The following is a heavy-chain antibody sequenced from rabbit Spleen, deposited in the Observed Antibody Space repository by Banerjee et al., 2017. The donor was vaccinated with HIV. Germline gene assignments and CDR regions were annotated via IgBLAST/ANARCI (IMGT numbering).Heavy chain of an antibody. D-gene: IGHD1-1*01. V-gene: IGHV1S45*01. CDR1: GFSFSSSYR. J-gene: IGHJ4*01. CDR3: MRWDSGDRDFDL. CDR2: IDGGSSGST. Sequence: QEQLEESGGDLVKPGASLTLTCTASGFSFSSSYRICWVRQAPGKGLEWIACIDGGSSGSTWYASWAKGRFTISKSSSTTVTLQMTSLTAADTATYFCMRWDSGDRDFDLWGPGTLVTVS.